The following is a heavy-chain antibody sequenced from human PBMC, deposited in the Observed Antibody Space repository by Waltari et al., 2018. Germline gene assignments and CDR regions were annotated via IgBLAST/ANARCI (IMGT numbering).Heavy chain of an antibody. J-gene: IGHJ4*02. CDR1: GFTFGDYA. CDR2: VRSKAYGGTT. CDR3: TRGQLSGLSY. Sequence: EVQLVESGGGLVQPGRSLRLSCTASGFTFGDYAMSWVRQDPGKGLGWVGFVRSKAYGGTTEYSASVKGRFTSSRDDSKCSAYLQMNSLNTEDTAVYYCTRGQLSGLSYWDQGTLVTVSS. D-gene: IGHD5-18*01. V-gene: IGHV3-49*04.